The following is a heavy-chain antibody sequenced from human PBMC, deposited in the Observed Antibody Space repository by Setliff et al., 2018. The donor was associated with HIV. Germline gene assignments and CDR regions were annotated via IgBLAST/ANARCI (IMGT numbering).Heavy chain of an antibody. J-gene: IGHJ4*02. CDR2: IYYSGST. Sequence: SETLSLTCSVTGGSISSGGYYWSWIRQHPGKGLEWIGYIYYSGSTHYNASLESRVSLSRDTSENQFSLSLKSVTVADTAVYYCSRNCGGDCMPVWGQGTLVTVSS. CDR3: SRNCGGDCMPV. V-gene: IGHV4-31*03. CDR1: GGSISSGGYY. D-gene: IGHD2-21*02.